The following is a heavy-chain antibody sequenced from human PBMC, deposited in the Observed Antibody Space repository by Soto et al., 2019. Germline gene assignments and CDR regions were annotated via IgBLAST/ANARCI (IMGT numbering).Heavy chain of an antibody. CDR2: MNPTTGDT. J-gene: IGHJ4*02. D-gene: IGHD3-10*01. CDR3: AKVSRRGSAIDYDY. CDR1: GYIFSTYD. Sequence: QVQLVQSGAEVKKPGASVKVSCKASGYIFSTYDINWVRQAAGQGLEWMGWMNPTTGDTGYALKFQGRVAMTRDTSITTAYMELYSLQSDDTAVYYCAKVSRRGSAIDYDYLGQGTLVTVS. V-gene: IGHV1-8*01.